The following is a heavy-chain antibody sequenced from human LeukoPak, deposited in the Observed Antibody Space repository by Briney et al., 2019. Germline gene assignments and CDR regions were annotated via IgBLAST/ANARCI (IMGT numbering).Heavy chain of an antibody. Sequence: GGSLRLSCAASGFTVSSNYMSWVRQAPGKGLEWVSIIYSDGTTYYADSVKGRFTISRDNSKNTLYLQMNSLRAEDTAVYYCAREEVATRFDYWGQGTLVTVSS. D-gene: IGHD5-12*01. V-gene: IGHV3-66*01. CDR1: GFTVSSNY. J-gene: IGHJ4*02. CDR3: AREEVATRFDY. CDR2: IYSDGTT.